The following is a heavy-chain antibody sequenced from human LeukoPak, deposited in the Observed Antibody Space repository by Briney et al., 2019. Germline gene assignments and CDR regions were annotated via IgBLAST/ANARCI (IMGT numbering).Heavy chain of an antibody. D-gene: IGHD6-13*01. CDR2: MNPNSGNT. CDR3: ASGSIAAAGTAHYYGMDV. J-gene: IGHJ6*02. Sequence: ASVKVSCKASGYTFTSYDINWVRQATGQGLEWMGWMNPNSGNTGYAQKFQGRVTMTRNTSISTAYMELSSLRSEDTAVYYCASGSIAAAGTAHYYGMDVWGQGTTVTVSS. V-gene: IGHV1-8*01. CDR1: GYTFTSYD.